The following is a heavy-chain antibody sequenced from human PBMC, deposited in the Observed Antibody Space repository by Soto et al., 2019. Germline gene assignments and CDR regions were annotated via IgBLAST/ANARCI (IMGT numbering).Heavy chain of an antibody. CDR2: IYSGGYT. D-gene: IGHD1-26*01. J-gene: IGHJ4*02. CDR3: AGGGSYVNGFDL. V-gene: IGHV3-53*01. Sequence: GGSLRLSCAASAFSVSSHFMNWVRQAPGKGLEWVSVIYSGGYTHYTDSVKGRFTISRDNSKNTLYLQMNSLRPEDTAVYFCAGGGSYVNGFDLWGRGILVTVSS. CDR1: AFSVSSHF.